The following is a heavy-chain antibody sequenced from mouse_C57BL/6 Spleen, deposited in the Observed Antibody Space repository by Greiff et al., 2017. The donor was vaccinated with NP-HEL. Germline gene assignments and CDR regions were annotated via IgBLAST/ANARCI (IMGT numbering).Heavy chain of an antibody. J-gene: IGHJ3*01. Sequence: VQGVESGAELVRPGTSVKMSCKASGYTFTNYWIGWAKQRPGHGLEWIGDIYPGGGYTNYNEKFKGKATLTADKSSSTAYMQFSSLTSEDSAIYYCARDYDGPFAYWGQGTLVTVSA. V-gene: IGHV1-63*01. CDR2: IYPGGGYT. CDR3: ARDYDGPFAY. CDR1: GYTFTNYW. D-gene: IGHD2-3*01.